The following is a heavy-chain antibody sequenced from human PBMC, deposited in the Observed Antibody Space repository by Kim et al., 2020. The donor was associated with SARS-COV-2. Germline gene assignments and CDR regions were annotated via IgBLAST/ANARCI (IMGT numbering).Heavy chain of an antibody. J-gene: IGHJ2*01. D-gene: IGHD4-17*01. CDR3: AKAFSVTTTPWRSYWYFDL. V-gene: IGHV3-23*01. Sequence: GRFTISRDNSKNTLYLQMNSLRAEDTAVYYCAKAFSVTTTPWRSYWYFDLWGRGTLVTVSS.